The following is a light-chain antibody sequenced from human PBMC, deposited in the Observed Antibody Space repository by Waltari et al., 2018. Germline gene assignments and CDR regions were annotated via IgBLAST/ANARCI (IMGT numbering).Light chain of an antibody. J-gene: IGKJ3*01. CDR2: WAS. Sequence: VLYSANNKNYLAWYQQKPGQLPKRLIYWASTRESGVRDRFSGSGSGTDFTLTISSLQAEDVAVYYCQQYYITPLTFGPGTKVDIK. CDR1: VLYSANNKNY. CDR3: QQYYITPLT. V-gene: IGKV4-1*01.